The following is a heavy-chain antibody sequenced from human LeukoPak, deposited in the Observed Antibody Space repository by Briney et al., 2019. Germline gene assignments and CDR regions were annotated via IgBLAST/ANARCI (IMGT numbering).Heavy chain of an antibody. Sequence: GGSLRLSRVASGFTLSSNYMSWVRQAPGEGLEWVSVIYSGGSKYYADSVKGRFTISKDNSKNTLYLQMNSLRAEDTAVYYCASNVDTAMVGGDYYFDYWGQGTLVTVSS. V-gene: IGHV3-66*01. CDR3: ASNVDTAMVGGDYYFDY. D-gene: IGHD5-18*01. J-gene: IGHJ4*02. CDR1: GFTLSSNY. CDR2: IYSGGSK.